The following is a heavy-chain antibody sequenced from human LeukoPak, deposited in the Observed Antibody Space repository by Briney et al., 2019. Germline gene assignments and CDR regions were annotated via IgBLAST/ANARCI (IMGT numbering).Heavy chain of an antibody. Sequence: SETLSLTCALSGGSLTDYYYNWVRQPPGKGLEWMGEINHSGSTTYNPSLKSRGIIIVEKSKNKFSLKQTSVTAADTAVYYCARVGDLFGAHRVRGLPPDYYYMDVWGKGTTVTVSS. CDR2: INHSGST. D-gene: IGHD3-10*01. V-gene: IGHV4-34*01. CDR3: ARVGDLFGAHRVRGLPPDYYYMDV. CDR1: GGSLTDYY. J-gene: IGHJ6*03.